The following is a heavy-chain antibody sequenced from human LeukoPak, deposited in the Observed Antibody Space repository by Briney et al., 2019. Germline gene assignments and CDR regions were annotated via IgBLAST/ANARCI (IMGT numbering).Heavy chain of an antibody. V-gene: IGHV4-34*01. CDR2: INYSGST. CDR3: ARAKLDPTRYDSSGYYTGYYYYYYMDV. Sequence: SETLSLTCAVYGGSFSGYYWSWIRQPPGKGLEWIGEINYSGSTNYNPSLKSRVTISVDTSKNQFSLKLSSVTAADTAVYYCARAKLDPTRYDSSGYYTGYYYYYYMDVWGKGTTVTVSS. D-gene: IGHD3-22*01. CDR1: GGSFSGYY. J-gene: IGHJ6*03.